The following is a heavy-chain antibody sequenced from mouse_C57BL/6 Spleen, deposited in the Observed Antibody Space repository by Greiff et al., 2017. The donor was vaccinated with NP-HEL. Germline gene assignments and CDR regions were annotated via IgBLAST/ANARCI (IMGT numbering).Heavy chain of an antibody. J-gene: IGHJ2*01. D-gene: IGHD6-1*01. V-gene: IGHV1S81*02. CDR3: ARVITRDY. CDR1: GYTFTSYW. Sequence: VQLQQSGAELVKPGASVKLSCKASGYTFTSYWMHWVKQRPGQGLEWIGEINPSNGRTNYNEKFKSKATLTVDKSSSTAYMQLRSPTSEDSAVYYCARVITRDYWGRGTTLTVSS. CDR2: INPSNGRT.